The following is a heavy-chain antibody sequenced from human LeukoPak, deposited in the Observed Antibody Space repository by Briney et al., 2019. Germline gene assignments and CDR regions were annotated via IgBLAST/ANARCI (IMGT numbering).Heavy chain of an antibody. CDR2: ISGGIT. CDR3: ARGLVQLQLIYNWFDP. D-gene: IGHD6-13*01. CDR1: GFTFSTYA. V-gene: IGHV3-23*01. J-gene: IGHJ5*02. Sequence: GGSLRLSCAASGFTFSTYALSWVRQAPGKGLEWVSAISGGITYYADSVKGRFTISGDNAKNSLYLQMNSLRAEDTAVYYCARGLVQLQLIYNWFDPWGQGTLVTVSS.